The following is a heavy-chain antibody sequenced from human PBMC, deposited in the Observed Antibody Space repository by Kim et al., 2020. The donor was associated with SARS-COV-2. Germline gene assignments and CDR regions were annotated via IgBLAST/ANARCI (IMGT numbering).Heavy chain of an antibody. CDR3: ARVKCSSTSWGYDYYYYYGMDV. D-gene: IGHD2-2*01. Sequence: GGSLRLSCAASGFTFSDYYMSWIRQAPGKGLEWVSYISSSSSYTNYADSVKGRFTISRDNAKNSLYLQMNSLRAEDTAVYYCARVKCSSTSWGYDYYYYYGMDVWGQGTTVTVSS. CDR2: ISSSSSYT. J-gene: IGHJ6*02. V-gene: IGHV3-11*05. CDR1: GFTFSDYY.